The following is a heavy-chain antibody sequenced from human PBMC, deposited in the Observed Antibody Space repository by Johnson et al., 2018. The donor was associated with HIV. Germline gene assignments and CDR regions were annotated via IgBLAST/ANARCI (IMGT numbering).Heavy chain of an antibody. Sequence: MLLVESGGGLVQPGGSLRLSCAASGFTFSSYDMHWVRQATGKGLEWVSAIGTAGDTYYPGSVKGRFTISRENAKNSLYLQMNSLRAGDTAVYYCARVGWRSFYDSDGRNAFDMWGHGTMVTVSS. D-gene: IGHD3-22*01. CDR2: IGTAGDT. CDR3: ARVGWRSFYDSDGRNAFDM. V-gene: IGHV3-13*01. CDR1: GFTFSSYD. J-gene: IGHJ3*02.